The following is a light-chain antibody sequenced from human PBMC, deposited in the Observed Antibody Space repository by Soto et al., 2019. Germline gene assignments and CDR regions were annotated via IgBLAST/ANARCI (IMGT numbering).Light chain of an antibody. Sequence: EIVLTQSPGTLSLSPGERATLSCRASQSVRSNFLAWYQQKPGQAPRLLIYGASNRATGIPDRFSGSGSGTDFTLTISRLEPADFAVYYCQYYGSSSTFGQGTKVDIK. V-gene: IGKV3-20*01. J-gene: IGKJ1*01. CDR2: GAS. CDR1: QSVRSNF. CDR3: QYYGSSST.